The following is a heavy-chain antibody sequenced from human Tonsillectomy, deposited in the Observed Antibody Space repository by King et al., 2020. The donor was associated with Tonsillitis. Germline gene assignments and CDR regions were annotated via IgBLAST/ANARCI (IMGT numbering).Heavy chain of an antibody. CDR2: ISSSGFSI. V-gene: IGHV3-48*03. Sequence: LQLVQSGGGLVQPGGSLRLSCAASGFTFSSYEMNWVRQAPWKGLELVSYISSSGFSIYYADSVKGRFTISRENAKNSLYLQMNSLRAEDTAVYYCARVYNYYYYMDVWGKGTTVTVSS. CDR3: ARVYNYYYYMDV. CDR1: GFTFSSYE. J-gene: IGHJ6*03.